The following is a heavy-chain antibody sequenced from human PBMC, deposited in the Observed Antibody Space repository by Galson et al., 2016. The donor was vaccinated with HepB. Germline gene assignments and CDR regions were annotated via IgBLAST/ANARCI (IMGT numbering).Heavy chain of an antibody. CDR3: AKDGRIYCSSASCHDHFHY. CDR1: GFTFSSYG. J-gene: IGHJ4*02. Sequence: SLRLSCAASGFTFSSYGMHWVRQAPGKGLEWVAFISYDGSNKKYADSVKGRFTISRDNSEKTLYLQMNGLRAEDTAVYYCAKDGRIYCSSASCHDHFHYWGQGTLVTVSS. D-gene: IGHD2-2*01. V-gene: IGHV3-30*18. CDR2: ISYDGSNK.